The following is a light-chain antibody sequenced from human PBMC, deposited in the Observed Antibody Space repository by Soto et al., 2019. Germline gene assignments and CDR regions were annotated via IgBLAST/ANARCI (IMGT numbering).Light chain of an antibody. CDR3: SAWDDSLSAYV. CDR2: HNY. V-gene: IGLV1-47*01. J-gene: IGLJ1*01. Sequence: QPALTQPPSASGTPGQRVTISCSGSSSNIGSDFVYWYQQLPGTAPKLLIYHNYQRPSGVPDRFSGSKSGTSGSLAISDLRSEDEADYYCSAWDDSLSAYVFGAGTKVTVL. CDR1: SSNIGSDF.